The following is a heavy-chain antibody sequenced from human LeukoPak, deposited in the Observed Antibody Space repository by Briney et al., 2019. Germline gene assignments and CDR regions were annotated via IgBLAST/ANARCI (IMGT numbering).Heavy chain of an antibody. CDR1: GFTFTSYG. Sequence: GGSLRLSCAASGFTFTSYGMHWVRQAPGKGLEWVALIWYDGSNKYYADSVRGQFTISRDNSKNTLYLQMNSLRAEDTAVYYCAKDRYYYDSRPFDYWGQGTLVTVSS. D-gene: IGHD3-22*01. J-gene: IGHJ4*02. CDR3: AKDRYYYDSRPFDY. CDR2: IWYDGSNK. V-gene: IGHV3-30*02.